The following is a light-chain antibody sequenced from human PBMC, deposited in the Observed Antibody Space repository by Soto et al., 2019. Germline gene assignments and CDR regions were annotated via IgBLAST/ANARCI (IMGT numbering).Light chain of an antibody. CDR1: QSISNY. Sequence: DIQMTQSPSSLSVSVGDRVTITCRASQSISNYLNWYQQTPGKAPKLLIYASFNLQSGVPSRFSGSGFGTEFTLSISSLEPEDFATYYCQHSYSTPYTFGQGTKLEIK. CDR3: QHSYSTPYT. CDR2: ASF. V-gene: IGKV1-39*01. J-gene: IGKJ2*01.